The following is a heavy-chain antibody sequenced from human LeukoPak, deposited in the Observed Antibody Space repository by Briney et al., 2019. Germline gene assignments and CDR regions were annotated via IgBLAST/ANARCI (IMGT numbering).Heavy chain of an antibody. CDR1: GGTFSSYA. V-gene: IGHV1-69*05. D-gene: IGHD5-24*01. J-gene: IGHJ3*02. CDR3: ARIRDGYNDAYDI. Sequence: GASVKVSCKASGGTFSSYAISWVRQAPGQGLEWMGGIIPIFGTANYAQNLQGRVTMTRDTSTSTVYMELSSLRSEDTAIYYCARIRDGYNDAYDIWGQGTVVTVPS. CDR2: IIPIFGTA.